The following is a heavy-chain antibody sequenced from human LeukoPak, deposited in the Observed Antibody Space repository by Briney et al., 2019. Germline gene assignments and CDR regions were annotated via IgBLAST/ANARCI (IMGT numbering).Heavy chain of an antibody. V-gene: IGHV3-33*08. CDR3: ASFGILSYHTFDY. Sequence: GRSLRLSCAASGFTFDDYAMHWVRQAPGKGLEWVAVIWYDGSNKYYADSVKGRFTISRDNSKNTLYLQMNSLRAEDTAVYYCASFGILSYHTFDYWGQGTLVTVSS. D-gene: IGHD3-9*01. CDR1: GFTFDDYA. CDR2: IWYDGSNK. J-gene: IGHJ4*02.